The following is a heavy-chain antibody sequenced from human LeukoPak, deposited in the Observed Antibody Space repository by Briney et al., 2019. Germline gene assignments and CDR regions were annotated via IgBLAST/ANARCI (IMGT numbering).Heavy chain of an antibody. CDR2: ISSSGSTI. D-gene: IGHD3-3*01. J-gene: IGHJ3*02. CDR3: ARPLRFLGGGAFDM. CDR1: GFTFSSYE. V-gene: IGHV3-48*03. Sequence: GGALRLSCAASGFTFSSYEMNGVRQALGEGVERVSYISSSGSTIYYADSVKGRFTISRDNARNSLYLQMNSLRAQDTAVYYCARPLRFLGGGAFDMWGQGTMVTVSS.